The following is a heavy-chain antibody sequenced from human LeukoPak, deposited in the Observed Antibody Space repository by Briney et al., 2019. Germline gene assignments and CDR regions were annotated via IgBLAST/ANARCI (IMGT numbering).Heavy chain of an antibody. D-gene: IGHD6-19*01. Sequence: AGGSLRLSCADSGFTLSSYWMQWVRQAPGKGLVWVSRINSDGSSTTYADSVKGRFTISRDNAKNTLYLQMNSLRAEDTAVYYCARSTPMYSSGWYGLDYWGQGTLVTVSS. J-gene: IGHJ4*02. CDR2: INSDGSST. CDR1: GFTLSSYW. V-gene: IGHV3-74*01. CDR3: ARSTPMYSSGWYGLDY.